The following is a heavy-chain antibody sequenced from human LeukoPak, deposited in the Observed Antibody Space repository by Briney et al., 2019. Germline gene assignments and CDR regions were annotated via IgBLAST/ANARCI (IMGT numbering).Heavy chain of an antibody. CDR2: IKQDGREK. D-gene: IGHD2-21*01. Sequence: QPGGSLTLSCAASGFTFTNYWMGWVRQAPGKGLEWVANIKQDGREKYYVDSVKGRLTISRHNDKHSLYLQMNSQRVEDTALYYCARLYLDSSLFDFRGQGTLVTVSS. CDR1: GFTFTNYW. V-gene: IGHV3-7*01. CDR3: ARLYLDSSLFDF. J-gene: IGHJ4*02.